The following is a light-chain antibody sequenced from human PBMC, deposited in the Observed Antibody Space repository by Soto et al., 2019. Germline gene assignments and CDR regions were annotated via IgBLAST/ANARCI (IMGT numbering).Light chain of an antibody. J-gene: IGKJ2*01. V-gene: IGKV1-5*01. Sequence: DIQMTQSPSTLSASVGDRVTITCRASQSISNWLAWYQQKPGKAPKLLIYVASRLESGFPSRFSGSASGTEFTLTISSLQPDDFSTYYCQQYNSAPYTFGQGTKLEIK. CDR1: QSISNW. CDR3: QQYNSAPYT. CDR2: VAS.